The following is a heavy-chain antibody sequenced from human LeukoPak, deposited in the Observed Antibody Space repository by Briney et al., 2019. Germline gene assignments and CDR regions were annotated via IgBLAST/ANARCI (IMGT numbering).Heavy chain of an antibody. V-gene: IGHV3-7*01. Sequence: GGSLRLSCAASGFTFCSYWMRCVRQAPGKRLEWVANIKQAGSEKYYVDSVKGRFTISRYNAKNSLYLQMNSLRAEDTAVYYCARARGCFDYWGQGTLVTVTS. J-gene: IGHJ4*02. CDR2: IKQAGSEK. D-gene: IGHD3-10*01. CDR3: ARARGCFDY. CDR1: GFTFCSYW.